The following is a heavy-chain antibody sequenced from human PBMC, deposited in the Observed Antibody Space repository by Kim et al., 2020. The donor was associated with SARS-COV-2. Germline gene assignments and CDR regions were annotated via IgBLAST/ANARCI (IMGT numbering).Heavy chain of an antibody. CDR2: ISYDGSNK. Sequence: GGSLRLSCAASGFTFSSYAMHWVRQAPGKGLEWVAVISYDGSNKYYADSVKGRFTISRDTSKNTLYLQMNSLRAEDTAGYYCSRDLTRLRNVKIVDWGQGNMVTVSS. D-gene: IGHD5-12*01. J-gene: IGHJ4*02. CDR1: GFTFSSYA. CDR3: SRDLTRLRNVKIVD. V-gene: IGHV3-30*04.